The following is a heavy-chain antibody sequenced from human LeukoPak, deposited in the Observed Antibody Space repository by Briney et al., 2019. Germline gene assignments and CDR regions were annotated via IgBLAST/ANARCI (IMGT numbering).Heavy chain of an antibody. D-gene: IGHD3-3*01. V-gene: IGHV3-23*01. J-gene: IGHJ5*02. CDR1: GFTFSSYA. CDR2: ISGSGGST. CDR3: AKGIFGVVLNDWFDP. Sequence: GGSLRLSCAASGFTFSSYAMSWVRQAPGKGLEWVSAISGSGGSTYYADSVKGRFTISRDNSKNTLYLQMNSLRAEDTAVYYCAKGIFGVVLNDWFDPWGQGTLVTVFS.